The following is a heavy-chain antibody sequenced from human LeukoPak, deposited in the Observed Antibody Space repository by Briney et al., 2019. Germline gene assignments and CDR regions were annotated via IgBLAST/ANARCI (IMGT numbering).Heavy chain of an antibody. CDR3: ARDKSYSWSIDH. V-gene: IGHV3-30*03. CDR2: ISYNGRDK. Sequence: GGSLRLSCAASGFTFSSHGTHWVRQAPGKGLEWVAVISYNGRDKYYADSVKGRFTISRDNSKNTLSLQMNSLRAEDTAVYYCARDKSYSWSIDHWGQGILVTVSS. D-gene: IGHD6-13*01. CDR1: GFTFSSHG. J-gene: IGHJ4*02.